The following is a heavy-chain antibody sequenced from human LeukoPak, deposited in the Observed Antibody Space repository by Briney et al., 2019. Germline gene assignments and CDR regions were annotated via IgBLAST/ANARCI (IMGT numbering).Heavy chain of an antibody. CDR2: ISSSSSTI. Sequence: PGGSLRLSCAASGFTFSSYSMNWVRQAPGKGLEWVSYISSSSSTIYYADSVKGLFTISRDNAKNSLYLQMNSLRAEDTAVYYCARYTTTGNAFDIWGQGTMVTVSS. J-gene: IGHJ3*02. CDR1: GFTFSSYS. V-gene: IGHV3-48*01. CDR3: ARYTTTGNAFDI. D-gene: IGHD1-14*01.